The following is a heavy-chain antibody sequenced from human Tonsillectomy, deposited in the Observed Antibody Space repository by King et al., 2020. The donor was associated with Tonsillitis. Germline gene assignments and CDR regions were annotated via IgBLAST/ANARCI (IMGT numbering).Heavy chain of an antibody. CDR2: INYSGIA. Sequence: LQLQESGPGLVKPSETLSLTCTVSGGSISSSIYYWGWIRQPPGKGLEWIGTINYSGIASYNPSLKSRVTMSVDTSKNQFSLKLNSMTAADTAVYSCARDRGWLQGWYDAFDIWGQGTMVTVSS. V-gene: IGHV4-39*07. J-gene: IGHJ3*02. CDR3: ARDRGWLQGWYDAFDI. D-gene: IGHD5-24*01. CDR1: GGSISSSIYY.